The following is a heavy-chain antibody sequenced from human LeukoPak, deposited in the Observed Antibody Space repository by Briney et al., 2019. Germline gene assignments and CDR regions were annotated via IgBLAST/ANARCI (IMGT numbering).Heavy chain of an antibody. J-gene: IGHJ4*02. CDR2: ISYDRSNK. CDR1: GFIFSSYA. Sequence: PGGSLRFSCAASGFIFSSYAMHWVRQAPGKGLEWVAVISYDRSNKYYADSVKGRFAISRDNSKNTLYLQMNSLRGEDTAVYHCASGYCSSTSCFPDYWGQGTLVTVSS. CDR3: ASGYCSSTSCFPDY. D-gene: IGHD2-2*03. V-gene: IGHV3-30*09.